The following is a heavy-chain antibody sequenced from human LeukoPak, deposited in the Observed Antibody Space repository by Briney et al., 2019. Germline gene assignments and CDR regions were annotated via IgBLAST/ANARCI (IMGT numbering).Heavy chain of an antibody. J-gene: IGHJ4*02. V-gene: IGHV3-66*02. D-gene: IGHD1-26*01. CDR1: GFTVSSNY. CDR2: IYSGGST. CDR3: AKDQSGTFRDY. Sequence: GGSLRLSCAASGFTVSSNYMSWVRQAPGKGLEWVSVIYSGGSTYYADSVKGRFTISRDNSKNTLYLQMNSLRAEDTAVYYCAKDQSGTFRDYWGQGTLVTVSS.